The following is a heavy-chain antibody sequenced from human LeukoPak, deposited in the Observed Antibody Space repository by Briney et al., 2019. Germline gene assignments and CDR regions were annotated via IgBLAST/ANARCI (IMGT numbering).Heavy chain of an antibody. J-gene: IGHJ4*02. D-gene: IGHD6-6*01. CDR3: ARGDLVPDDY. CDR1: GFTFSSYE. Sequence: GGSLRLSCAASGFTFSSYEMNWVRQAPGKGLEWVSYISSSGSTIYYADSVKGRFTISRDNAKNSLYLQMNSLRAEVTAVYYCARGDLVPDDYWGQGTLVTVSS. V-gene: IGHV3-48*03. CDR2: ISSSGSTI.